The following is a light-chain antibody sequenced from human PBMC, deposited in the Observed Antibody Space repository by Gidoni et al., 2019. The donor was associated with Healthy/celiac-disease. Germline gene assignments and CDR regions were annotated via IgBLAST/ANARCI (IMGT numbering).Light chain of an antibody. CDR3: QQSNTYGT. V-gene: IGKV1-5*03. CDR1: QSFSSW. J-gene: IGKJ1*01. Sequence: DIQMTQSPSPLSASVGDRVTSSCRASQSFSSWLAWYQQKPGKAPNLLIYKASSLESGVPSRGSGSGSGTKFTLTISSLQPDDFASYYCQQSNTYGTFGQXTKVEIK. CDR2: KAS.